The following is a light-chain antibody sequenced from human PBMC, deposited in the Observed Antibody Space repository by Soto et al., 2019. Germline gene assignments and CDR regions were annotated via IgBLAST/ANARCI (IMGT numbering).Light chain of an antibody. CDR1: QSISSW. J-gene: IGKJ4*01. Sequence: DIQMTQSPSTLSASVGDRVTITCRASQSISSWLAWYQQKPGKAPKLLIYDASSLESGVPSRVSGSGSGTEFTLTIRSLEADDFSTYYCQQYNSYPLTFGGGTKVEIK. CDR2: DAS. V-gene: IGKV1-5*01. CDR3: QQYNSYPLT.